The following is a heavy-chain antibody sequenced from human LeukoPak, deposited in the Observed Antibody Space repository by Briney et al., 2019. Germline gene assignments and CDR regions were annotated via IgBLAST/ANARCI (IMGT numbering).Heavy chain of an antibody. J-gene: IGHJ3*02. D-gene: IGHD2-15*01. V-gene: IGHV3-23*01. Sequence: GGSLRLSCAASGFTLSSYAMSWVRQAPGKGLEWVSAISGNSGSTYYADSVKGRFTISRDNSKNTLYLQMNSLSAEDTAVYYCAKVRPRRRIDAFDIWGQGTMVTVSS. CDR2: ISGNSGST. CDR1: GFTLSSYA. CDR3: AKVRPRRRIDAFDI.